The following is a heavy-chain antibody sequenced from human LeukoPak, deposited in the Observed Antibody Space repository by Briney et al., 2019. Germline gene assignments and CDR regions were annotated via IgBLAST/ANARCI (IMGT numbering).Heavy chain of an antibody. J-gene: IGHJ6*02. Sequence: GASVKVSCKASGYTFTGYYMHWVRQAPGQGLEWMGRINPNSGGTNYAQKFQGRVTMTRDTSISTAYMELSRLRSDDTAVYYCARGYCSGGSCLYGMDVWGQGTTVTVSS. CDR2: INPNSGGT. CDR1: GYTFTGYY. CDR3: ARGYCSGGSCLYGMDV. D-gene: IGHD2-15*01. V-gene: IGHV1-2*06.